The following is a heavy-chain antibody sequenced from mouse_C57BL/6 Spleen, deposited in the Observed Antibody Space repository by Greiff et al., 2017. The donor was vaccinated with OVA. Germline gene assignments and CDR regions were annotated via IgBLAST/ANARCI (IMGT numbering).Heavy chain of an antibody. V-gene: IGHV1-53*01. Sequence: QVQLQQPGTELVKPGASVKLSCKASGYTFTSYWMHWVKQRPGQGLEWIGNINPSNGGTNYNEKFKSKATLTVDKSSSTAYMQLSSLTSDESAVYYSGSVYYDRLGVFDYWGQGTTLTVSS. CDR2: INPSNGGT. D-gene: IGHD1-1*01. CDR3: GSVYYDRLGVFDY. J-gene: IGHJ2*01. CDR1: GYTFTSYW.